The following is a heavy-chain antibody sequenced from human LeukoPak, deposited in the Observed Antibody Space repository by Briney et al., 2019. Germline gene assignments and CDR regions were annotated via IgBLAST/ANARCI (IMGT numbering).Heavy chain of an antibody. CDR3: AREAYCSGTICYSFDY. J-gene: IGHJ4*02. CDR2: INPSGGST. CDR1: GYTFTSYA. Sequence: ASVKVSCKASGYTFTSYAMNWVRQAPGQGLEWMGIINPSGGSTTYAQKFQGRVAMTSDMSTNTLYMELSSLRSEDTAVYFCAREAYCSGTICYSFDYWGQGTLVTVSS. D-gene: IGHD2-15*01. V-gene: IGHV1-46*01.